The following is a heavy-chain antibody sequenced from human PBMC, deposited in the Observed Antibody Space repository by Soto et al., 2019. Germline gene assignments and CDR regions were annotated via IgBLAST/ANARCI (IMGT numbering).Heavy chain of an antibody. J-gene: IGHJ2*01. Sequence: QVQLVQSGAEVKKPGSSVKVSCKASGGTFSSYTISWVRQAPGQGLEWMGRIIPILGIANYAQKFQGRDTITADKSTSTAYMELSSLRSEDTAVYYCARDGAYCGGDCYRYWYFDLWGRGTLVTVSS. CDR2: IIPILGIA. CDR3: ARDGAYCGGDCYRYWYFDL. CDR1: GGTFSSYT. D-gene: IGHD2-21*02. V-gene: IGHV1-69*08.